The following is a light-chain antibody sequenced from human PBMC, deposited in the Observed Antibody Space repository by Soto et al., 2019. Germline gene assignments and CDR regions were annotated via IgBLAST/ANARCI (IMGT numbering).Light chain of an antibody. CDR1: QSISSW. J-gene: IGKJ5*01. V-gene: IGKV1-5*01. Sequence: DIQMTPSPSTLSASVVDRVTITCRASQSISSWLAWYQQKPGKAPKLLIYDASTLESGVPSRFSGSGSGTEFTLTISSLQPDDFATYYCQQYNSYGTFGQGTRLEIK. CDR2: DAS. CDR3: QQYNSYGT.